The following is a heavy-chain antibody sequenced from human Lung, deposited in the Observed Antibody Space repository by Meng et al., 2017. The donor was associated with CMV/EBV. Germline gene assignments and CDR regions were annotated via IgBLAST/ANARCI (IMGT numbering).Heavy chain of an antibody. Sequence: QGRLQTSVPGLVKPSQTLSLTCTVSGGSIGSGGYYWSWIRRHPGKGLEWIGYIYYTGSTFYNPSLKSRVTISVDTSKNQFSLKLIPATAADTAVYYCAREAGRDGYATPKFDYWGQGTLVTVSS. CDR2: IYYTGST. CDR1: GGSIGSGGYY. D-gene: IGHD5-24*01. J-gene: IGHJ4*02. V-gene: IGHV4-31*03. CDR3: AREAGRDGYATPKFDY.